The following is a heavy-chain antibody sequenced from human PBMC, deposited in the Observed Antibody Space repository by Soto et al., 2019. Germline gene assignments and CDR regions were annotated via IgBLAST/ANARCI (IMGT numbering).Heavy chain of an antibody. CDR1: GASITKYS. V-gene: IGHV4-4*07. Sequence: SETLSLTCTVSGASITKYSWSWVRHPAGKGLEWIGRIHASGTTDYNPSLQSRVSMSVDTSKDQVYLKVISVTAADTAVYYCVRDRLAPGREYYYYFGMDVWGQGTTVTVSS. J-gene: IGHJ6*02. CDR2: IHASGTT. CDR3: VRDRLAPGREYYYYFGMDV. D-gene: IGHD2-2*01.